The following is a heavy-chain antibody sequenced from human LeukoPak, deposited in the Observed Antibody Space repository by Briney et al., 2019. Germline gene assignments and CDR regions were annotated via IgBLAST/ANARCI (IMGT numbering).Heavy chain of an antibody. D-gene: IGHD5-12*01. CDR3: ARDRGWLRSSPYYYYGMDV. Sequence: SVKVSCKASGGTFSSYAISWVRQAPGQGLEWMGGIIPIFGTANYAQKFQGRVTITADESTSTAYMELSSLRSEDTAVYYCARDRGWLRSSPYYYYGMDVWGKGTTVTVSS. CDR2: IIPIFGTA. J-gene: IGHJ6*04. CDR1: GGTFSSYA. V-gene: IGHV1-69*13.